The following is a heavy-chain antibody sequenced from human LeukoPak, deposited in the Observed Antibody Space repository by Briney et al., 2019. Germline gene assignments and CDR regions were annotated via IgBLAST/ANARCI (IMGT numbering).Heavy chain of an antibody. V-gene: IGHV3-53*01. CDR3: ATRHCSSTACYDY. Sequence: GGSLRLSCAASGFIVSSNSMNWVRQAPGKGLERVSIIYSDGNTFYADSVKGRFFISRDSFKNTLFLRVNSLRTEDTAVYYCATRHCSSTACYDYWGQGTLVTVSS. CDR1: GFIVSSNS. J-gene: IGHJ4*02. CDR2: IYSDGNT. D-gene: IGHD2-2*01.